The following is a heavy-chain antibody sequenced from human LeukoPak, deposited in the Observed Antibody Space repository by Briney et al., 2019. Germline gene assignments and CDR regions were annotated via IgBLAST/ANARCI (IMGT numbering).Heavy chain of an antibody. J-gene: IGHJ4*02. Sequence: SETLSLTCTVTGGSIRSFYWSWIRQSPGEGLVWIGSIYYSGSTYYNPSLKSRVTISVDTSKNQFSLKLSSVTAADTAVYYCARGDSSSWSYWGQGTLVTVSS. CDR2: IYYSGST. CDR1: GGSIRSFY. D-gene: IGHD6-13*01. CDR3: ARGDSSSWSY. V-gene: IGHV4-59*06.